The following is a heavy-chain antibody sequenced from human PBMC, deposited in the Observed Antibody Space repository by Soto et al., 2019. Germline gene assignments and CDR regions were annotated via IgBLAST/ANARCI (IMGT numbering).Heavy chain of an antibody. D-gene: IGHD6-6*01. CDR3: AKDGRIAAFDY. J-gene: IGHJ4*02. V-gene: IGHV3-30*18. CDR2: MSYDGSKE. Sequence: PGGSLRLSCAASGFTFSTYGMHWVRQAPGKGLEWVGLMSYDGSKEYYADSVKGRFTISRDNSKNTLYLQMNSLSAEDSAVYYCAKDGRIAAFDYWGQGTLVTVSS. CDR1: GFTFSTYG.